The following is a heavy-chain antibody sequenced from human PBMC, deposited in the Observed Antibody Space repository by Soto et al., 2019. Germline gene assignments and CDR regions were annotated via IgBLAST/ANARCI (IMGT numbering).Heavy chain of an antibody. Sequence: GGSLRLSCAASGFTFSSYWMHWVRQAPGKGLVWVSRINSDGSSTSYADSVKGRFTISRDNAKNTLYLQMNSLRAEDTAVYYCAKEGSSGSFGSYYYYYGMDVWGQGTTVTVSS. D-gene: IGHD1-26*01. CDR2: INSDGSST. V-gene: IGHV3-74*01. CDR1: GFTFSSYW. J-gene: IGHJ6*02. CDR3: AKEGSSGSFGSYYYYYGMDV.